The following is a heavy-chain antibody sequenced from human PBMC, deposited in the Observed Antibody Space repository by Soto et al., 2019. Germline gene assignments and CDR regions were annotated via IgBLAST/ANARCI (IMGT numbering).Heavy chain of an antibody. Sequence: GGSLRLSXAASGFTFSNYGMHWVRQAPGKGLEWVAVIWYDGSNKYYADSVKGRFTISRDDSRDTLYLQMSSLRPEDTAVYYCARDHSGYYFDYWGQGTLVTVSS. CDR3: ARDHSGYYFDY. CDR1: GFTFSNYG. J-gene: IGHJ4*02. D-gene: IGHD5-12*01. V-gene: IGHV3-33*01. CDR2: IWYDGSNK.